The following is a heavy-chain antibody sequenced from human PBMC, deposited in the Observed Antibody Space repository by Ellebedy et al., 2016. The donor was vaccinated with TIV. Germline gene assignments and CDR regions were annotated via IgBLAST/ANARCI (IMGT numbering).Heavy chain of an antibody. Sequence: ASVKVSCXASGYTFTGYYMHWVRQAPGQGLEWMGWINPNSGGTSYAQKFQGRVTMTRGTSTSTVYMELSSLRSEDTAVYYCASTFPSSSRPFDYWGQGTLVTVSS. V-gene: IGHV1-2*02. D-gene: IGHD6-13*01. CDR1: GYTFTGYY. CDR3: ASTFPSSSRPFDY. J-gene: IGHJ4*02. CDR2: INPNSGGT.